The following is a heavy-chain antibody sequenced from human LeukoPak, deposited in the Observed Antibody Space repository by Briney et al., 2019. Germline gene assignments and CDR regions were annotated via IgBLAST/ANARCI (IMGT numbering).Heavy chain of an antibody. J-gene: IGHJ4*02. CDR1: GFTVSSNY. Sequence: GSLRLSCAASGFTVSSNYMSWVRQAPGKGLEWIGTIYHSGTTYYSPSLKSRVTISIHTSKNQFSLRLTSVTAADTAVYYCATMMYGSGNYYNSDYWGQGTLVTVSS. D-gene: IGHD3-10*01. V-gene: IGHV4-38-2*01. CDR2: IYHSGTT. CDR3: ATMMYGSGNYYNSDY.